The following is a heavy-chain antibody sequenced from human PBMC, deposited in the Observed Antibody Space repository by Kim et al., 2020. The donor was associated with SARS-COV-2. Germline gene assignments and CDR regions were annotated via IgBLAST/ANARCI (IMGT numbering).Heavy chain of an antibody. V-gene: IGHV3-7*01. J-gene: IGHJ5*02. CDR3: ARGGNSWRFDP. D-gene: IGHD6-13*01. CDR1: GFTFSSVW. Sequence: GGSLRLSCAGSGFTFSSVWMSWVRQGPGKGLDCVATINEDGGVKEYVDSVKGRFTISRDNAKNSLYLQMNFLRAEDTAVYFCARGGNSWRFDPWGQGTLGTVSS. CDR2: INEDGGVK.